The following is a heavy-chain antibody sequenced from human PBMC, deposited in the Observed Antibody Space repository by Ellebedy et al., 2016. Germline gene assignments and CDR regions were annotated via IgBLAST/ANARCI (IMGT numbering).Heavy chain of an antibody. CDR2: ISSSSSYI. CDR3: ARGDKRGYCSGGSCYPSDAFDI. CDR1: GFTFSSYS. Sequence: GESLKISXAASGFTFSSYSMNWVRQAPGKGLEWVSSISSSSSYIYYADSVKGRFTISRDNAKNSLYLQMNSLRAEDTAVYYCARGDKRGYCSGGSCYPSDAFDIWGQGTMVTVSS. J-gene: IGHJ3*02. V-gene: IGHV3-21*01. D-gene: IGHD2-15*01.